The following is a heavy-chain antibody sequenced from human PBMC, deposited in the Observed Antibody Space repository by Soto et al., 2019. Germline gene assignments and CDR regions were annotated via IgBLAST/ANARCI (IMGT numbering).Heavy chain of an antibody. CDR3: AXXRGYNWNYGGFDP. Sequence: QVQLVQSGAEVKKPGASVKVSCKASGYTFTSYGISWVRQAPGQGLEWMGRISGYNGNTNYAQKLQGRVTMTTDTXXXXXXXXXXXXXXXXXXXXXXAXXRGYNWNYGGFDPWGQGTLVTVSS. D-gene: IGHD1-7*01. J-gene: IGHJ5*02. CDR1: GYTFTSYG. CDR2: ISGYNGNT. V-gene: IGHV1-18*01.